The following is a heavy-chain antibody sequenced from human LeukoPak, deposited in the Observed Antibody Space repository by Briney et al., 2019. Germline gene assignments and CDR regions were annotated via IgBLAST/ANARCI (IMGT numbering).Heavy chain of an antibody. J-gene: IGHJ4*02. CDR2: ISSSGSTI. CDR1: GFTFSSYE. Sequence: GGSLRLSCAASGFTFSSYEMNWVRQAPGKGLEWVSYISSSGSTIYYADSVKGRFTISRDNAKNSLYLQMNSLRAEDTAVYYCARDSPYYDILTGSPPDYWGQGTLVTVSS. CDR3: ARDSPYYDILTGSPPDY. D-gene: IGHD3-9*01. V-gene: IGHV3-48*03.